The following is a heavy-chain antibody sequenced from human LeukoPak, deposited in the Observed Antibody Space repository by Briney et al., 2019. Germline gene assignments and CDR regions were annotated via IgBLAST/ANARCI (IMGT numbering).Heavy chain of an antibody. CDR2: SNPNSGGT. V-gene: IGHV1-2*02. Sequence: ASVKVSCKASGYTFTDYFIHWVRQAPGQGLEWMGWSNPNSGGTNYAQKFQGRVTMTRDTSTSTVYMELSSLRSEDTAVYYCARDFDITRKTYYFDYWGQGTLVTVSS. D-gene: IGHD3-9*01. J-gene: IGHJ4*02. CDR1: GYTFTDYF. CDR3: ARDFDITRKTYYFDY.